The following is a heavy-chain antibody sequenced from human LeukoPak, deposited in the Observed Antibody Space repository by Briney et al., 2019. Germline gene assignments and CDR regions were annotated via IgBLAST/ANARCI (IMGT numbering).Heavy chain of an antibody. V-gene: IGHV1-18*01. D-gene: IGHD3-3*01. J-gene: IGHJ6*02. Sequence: ASVKVSCKASGYTFTSYGISWVRQAPGQGLEWMGWISAYNGNTNYALKLQGRVTMTTDTSTSTAYMELRSLRSDDTAVYYCARDTTRSPPLSITIFGVVNDYGMDVWGQGTTVTVSS. CDR3: ARDTTRSPPLSITIFGVVNDYGMDV. CDR2: ISAYNGNT. CDR1: GYTFTSYG.